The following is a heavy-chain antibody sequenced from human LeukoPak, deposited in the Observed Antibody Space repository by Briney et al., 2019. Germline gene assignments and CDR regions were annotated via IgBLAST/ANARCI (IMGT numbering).Heavy chain of an antibody. V-gene: IGHV3-66*01. Sequence: PGGSLRLLCAASGFTVSSNSVSWVRQAPGKGLVRVSVIYTGGTTYYADSVKGRFTISRDNSKNTLYLQMNSLRAEDTAVYYCARDVAAPGGVSFDFWGRGTLVTVSS. CDR2: IYTGGTT. J-gene: IGHJ4*02. D-gene: IGHD3-16*01. CDR3: ARDVAAPGGVSFDF. CDR1: GFTVSSNS.